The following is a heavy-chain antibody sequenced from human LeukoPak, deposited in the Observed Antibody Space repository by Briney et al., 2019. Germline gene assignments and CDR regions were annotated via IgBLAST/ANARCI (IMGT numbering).Heavy chain of an antibody. Sequence: GGSLRLSCAASGFTVSSNYMSWVRQAPGKGLEWVSVIYSGGSTYYADSVKGRFTISRDNSKNTLYLQMNSLRAEDTAVYYCARGVVVPAAKLPDYYYMDVWGKGTTVTVSS. D-gene: IGHD2-2*01. V-gene: IGHV3-66*02. CDR3: ARGVVVPAAKLPDYYYMDV. CDR2: IYSGGST. J-gene: IGHJ6*03. CDR1: GFTVSSNY.